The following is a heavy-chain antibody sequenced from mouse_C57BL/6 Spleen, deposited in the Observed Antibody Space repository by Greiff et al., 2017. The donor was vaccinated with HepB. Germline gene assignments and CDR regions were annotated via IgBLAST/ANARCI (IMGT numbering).Heavy chain of an antibody. CDR2: IYPGSGST. V-gene: IGHV1-55*01. J-gene: IGHJ2*01. CDR3: ARWEYDYGDGYYFDY. Sequence: QVQLQQPGAELVKPGASVKMSCKASGYTFTSYWITWVKQRPGQGLEWIGDIYPGSGSTNYNEKFKSKATLTVDTSSSTAYMQLSSLTSEDSAVYYCARWEYDYGDGYYFDYWGQGTTLTVSS. D-gene: IGHD2-4*01. CDR1: GYTFTSYW.